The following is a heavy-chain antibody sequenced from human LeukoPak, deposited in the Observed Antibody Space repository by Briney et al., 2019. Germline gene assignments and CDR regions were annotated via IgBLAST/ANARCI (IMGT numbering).Heavy chain of an antibody. Sequence: GGSLRLPCAASGFTFSSYSMNWVRQAPGKGLEWVSSISSSSSYIYYADSVKGRFTISRDNAKNSLYLQMSSLRAEDTAVYYCARGDIVVVPAANYYYGMDVWGQGTTVTVSS. D-gene: IGHD2-2*01. CDR2: ISSSSSYI. CDR3: ARGDIVVVPAANYYYGMDV. V-gene: IGHV3-21*01. CDR1: GFTFSSYS. J-gene: IGHJ6*02.